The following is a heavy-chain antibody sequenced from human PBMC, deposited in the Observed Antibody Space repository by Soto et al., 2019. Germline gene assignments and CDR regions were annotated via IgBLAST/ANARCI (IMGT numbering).Heavy chain of an antibody. Sequence: SETLSLTXAVYGGSFSGVYWSWIRQPPGKGLEWIGEVSHSGSTNYNPSLKSRVTISADTSKNQFFLKLTSVTAADTAVYYCARARFYSDSSGYYSTFDYWGQGTVVTVSS. CDR3: ARARFYSDSSGYYSTFDY. CDR2: VSHSGST. D-gene: IGHD3-22*01. CDR1: GGSFSGVY. V-gene: IGHV4-34*01. J-gene: IGHJ4*02.